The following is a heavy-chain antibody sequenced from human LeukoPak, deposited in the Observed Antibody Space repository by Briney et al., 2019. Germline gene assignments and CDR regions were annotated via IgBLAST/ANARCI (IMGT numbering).Heavy chain of an antibody. D-gene: IGHD5-24*01. CDR1: GYRFADYW. CDR3: ARPVEMATSPFDY. V-gene: IGHV5-51*01. J-gene: IGHJ4*02. CDR2: IYPDDSDT. Sequence: GESLKISCKGSGYRFADYWIAWVRQVPGQGLEWMGIIYPDDSDTRYSPSFLGQVTISADKSISTAYLQWSSLKASDTAMCYCARPVEMATSPFDYWGQGTLVTVSS.